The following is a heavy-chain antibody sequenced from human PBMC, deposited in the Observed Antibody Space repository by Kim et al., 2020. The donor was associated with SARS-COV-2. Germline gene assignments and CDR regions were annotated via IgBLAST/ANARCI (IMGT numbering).Heavy chain of an antibody. V-gene: IGHV3-11*05. J-gene: IGHJ6*02. D-gene: IGHD3-22*01. Sequence: GGSLRLSCAASGFTFSDYYMSWIRQAPGKGLEWVSYISSSSSYTNYADSVKGRFTISRDNAKNSLYLQMNSLRAEDTAVYYCARDGAKNSGNWLYYYYGMDVWGQGTTVTVSS. CDR1: GFTFSDYY. CDR3: ARDGAKNSGNWLYYYYGMDV. CDR2: ISSSSSYT.